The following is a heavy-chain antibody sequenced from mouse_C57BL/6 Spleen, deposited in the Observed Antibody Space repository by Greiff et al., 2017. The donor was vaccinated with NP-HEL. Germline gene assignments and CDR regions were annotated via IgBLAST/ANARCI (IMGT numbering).Heavy chain of an antibody. J-gene: IGHJ4*01. V-gene: IGHV1-63*01. Sequence: VQLQQSGAELVRPGTSVKMSCKASGYTFTNYWIGWAKQRPGHGLEWIGDIYPGGGYTNYNEKFKGKATLTADKSSSTAYMQFSSLTSAEIAIDEWERDATVVEEDNAMDYWGQGTSVTVAS. CDR3: ERDATVVEEDNAMDY. CDR2: IYPGGGYT. D-gene: IGHD1-1*01. CDR1: GYTFTNYW.